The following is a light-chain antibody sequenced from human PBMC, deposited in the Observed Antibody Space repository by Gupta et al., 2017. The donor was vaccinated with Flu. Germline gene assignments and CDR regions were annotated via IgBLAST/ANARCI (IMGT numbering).Light chain of an antibody. Sequence: EIFMTQSPATLSVYPGERATLSCRASQSVSSNLAWYQQKPGQAPRLLIYGASTRATGIPARFSGSGSGTEFTLTISSLQSEDFAVYYCQQYNNWPPFLTFGGGTKVEIK. CDR3: QQYNNWPPFLT. V-gene: IGKV3-15*01. CDR2: GAS. J-gene: IGKJ4*01. CDR1: QSVSSN.